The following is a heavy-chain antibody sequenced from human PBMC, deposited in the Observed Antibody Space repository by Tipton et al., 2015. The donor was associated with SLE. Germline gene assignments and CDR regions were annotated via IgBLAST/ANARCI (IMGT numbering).Heavy chain of an antibody. CDR2: IDPSVSSS. CDR1: GYTFTSYY. J-gene: IGHJ5*02. D-gene: IGHD4-17*01. CDR3: ARVRETVTLPTGRWNWFVH. V-gene: IGHV1-46*01. Sequence: QSGAEVKKPGASVRVSCKASGYTFTSYYIHWLRQAPGLGPQWMGIIDPSVSSSAYAEEFKNRVTMTTDASTSTVYMELSSLRSENTSVYYCARVRETVTLPTGRWNWFVHWGQGSQVIISS.